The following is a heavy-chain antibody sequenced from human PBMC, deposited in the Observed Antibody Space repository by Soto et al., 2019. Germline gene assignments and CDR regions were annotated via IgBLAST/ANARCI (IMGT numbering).Heavy chain of an antibody. CDR3: VRSNFNYDFWRGYLVGEFDY. J-gene: IGHJ4*02. CDR1: GFTFSSYA. CDR2: ISYDGSNK. D-gene: IGHD3-3*01. Sequence: GGSLRLSCAASGFTFSSYAMHWVRQAPGKGLEWVAVISYDGSNKYYADSVKGRFTISRDNSKNTLYLQMNSLRAEDTAVYYCVRSNFNYDFWRGYLVGEFDYWGQGALVTVS. V-gene: IGHV3-30-3*01.